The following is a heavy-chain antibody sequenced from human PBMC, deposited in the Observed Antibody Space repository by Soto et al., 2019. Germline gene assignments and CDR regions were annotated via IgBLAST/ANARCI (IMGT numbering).Heavy chain of an antibody. J-gene: IGHJ4*02. V-gene: IGHV3-23*01. CDR3: ARRELYY. Sequence: EVQLLESGGGLVQPGGSLRLSCAASGFTFSTSAMSWVRQAPGQGLEWVSGISGSGGTTYYADSVKGRFTISRDNSKNTLYLQMTSLRAEDTAVYYCARRELYYWGQGTLATVSS. D-gene: IGHD1-7*01. CDR2: ISGSGGTT. CDR1: GFTFSTSA.